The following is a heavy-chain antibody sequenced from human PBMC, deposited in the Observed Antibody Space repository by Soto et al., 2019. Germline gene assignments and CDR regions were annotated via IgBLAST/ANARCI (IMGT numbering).Heavy chain of an antibody. CDR3: AKSQQLVSSGHYYYYYMDV. CDR2: IYYSGST. CDR1: GGSISSYY. V-gene: IGHV4-59*12. D-gene: IGHD6-13*01. J-gene: IGHJ6*03. Sequence: PSETLSLTCTVSGGSISSYYWSWIRQPPGKGLEWIGDIYYSGSTNYNPSLKSRITISVDTSKNQFSLKLSSVTAADTAVYYCAKSQQLVSSGHYYYYYMDVWGKGTTVTVSS.